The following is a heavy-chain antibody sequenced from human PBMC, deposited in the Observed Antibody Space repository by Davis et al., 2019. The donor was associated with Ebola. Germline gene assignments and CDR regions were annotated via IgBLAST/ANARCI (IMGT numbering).Heavy chain of an antibody. V-gene: IGHV3-30*12. Sequence: GESLKISCAASGFTSAMHWVRQATGKGLEWVAFISADGTNKYYTDSVKGRFTISRDNSKNTVYLQMNSLRGEDTAVYYCTRVRYYDILTAFDSWGQGTLVTVSS. J-gene: IGHJ4*02. D-gene: IGHD3-9*01. CDR1: GFTSA. CDR2: ISADGTNK. CDR3: TRVRYYDILTAFDS.